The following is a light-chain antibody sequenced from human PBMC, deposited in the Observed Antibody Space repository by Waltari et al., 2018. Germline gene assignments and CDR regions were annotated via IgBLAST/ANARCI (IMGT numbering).Light chain of an antibody. Sequence: QSALTQPASVSGSPGQSITISCTGTSSDVGSYNSVSWYQDHPGQGPQVMIYDVSNRPSWVSARFSVSKSGNTASLTISGLQAEDEADYYCSSQSSNNVVLFGGGTKLTVL. CDR3: SSQSSNNVVL. J-gene: IGLJ2*01. V-gene: IGLV2-14*03. CDR1: SSDVGSYNS. CDR2: DVS.